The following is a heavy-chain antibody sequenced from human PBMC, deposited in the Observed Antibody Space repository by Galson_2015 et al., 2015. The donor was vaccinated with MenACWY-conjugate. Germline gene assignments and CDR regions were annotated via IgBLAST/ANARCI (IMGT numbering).Heavy chain of an antibody. CDR3: ARDNGYSYGRPFDY. CDR1: GASVTSGSYY. Sequence: ETLSLTCSVSGASVTSGSYYWSWIRQPPGKGLEWIGYIYYSGSTNYNPSLKSRVTISVDKSKNQFSLKMSSVTPADTAVYYCARDNGYSYGRPFDYWGQGTLVTVSS. V-gene: IGHV4-61*01. D-gene: IGHD5-18*01. CDR2: IYYSGST. J-gene: IGHJ4*02.